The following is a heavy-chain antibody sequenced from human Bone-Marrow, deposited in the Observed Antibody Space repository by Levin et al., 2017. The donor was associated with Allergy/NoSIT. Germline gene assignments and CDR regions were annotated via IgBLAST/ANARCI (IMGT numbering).Heavy chain of an antibody. Sequence: GGSLRLSCAASGYTFSNYAMSWVRQAPGKGLEWVSGISGSGGSTYYADSVKGRFTISRDNSKNTLYLQMNSLRAEDTAIYYCAKDVSRGNRYDSWGQGTLVTVSS. CDR3: AKDVSRGNRYDS. CDR1: GYTFSNYA. CDR2: ISGSGGST. D-gene: IGHD4-23*01. J-gene: IGHJ4*02. V-gene: IGHV3-23*01.